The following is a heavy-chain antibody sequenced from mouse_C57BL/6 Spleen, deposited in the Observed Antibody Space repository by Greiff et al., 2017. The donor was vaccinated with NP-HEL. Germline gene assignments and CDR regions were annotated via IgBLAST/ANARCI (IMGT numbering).Heavy chain of an antibody. CDR3: ARSKDYGSSLAMDY. CDR2: IYPGSGST. Sequence: QVQLQQPGAELVKPGASVKMSCKASGYTFTSYWITWVKQRPGQGLEWIGDIYPGSGSTNYNEKFKSKATLTVDTSSSPAYMQLSSLTSEDSAVYYCARSKDYGSSLAMDYWGQGTSVTVSS. J-gene: IGHJ4*01. V-gene: IGHV1-55*01. D-gene: IGHD1-1*01. CDR1: GYTFTSYW.